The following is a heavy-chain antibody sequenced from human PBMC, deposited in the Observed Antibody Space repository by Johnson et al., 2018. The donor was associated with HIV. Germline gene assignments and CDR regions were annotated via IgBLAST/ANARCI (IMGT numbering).Heavy chain of an antibody. CDR2: IKQDGSNK. J-gene: IGHJ3*02. CDR3: AIDPYYDFWSGYSAAVNGAFDI. Sequence: VQLVESGGGLVQPGGSLRLSCAVSGFTFNSYWMSWVRQGPGKGLEWVASIKQDGSNKYYADSVKGRFTISRDNSKNTLYLQMNSLRAEDTAVYYCAIDPYYDFWSGYSAAVNGAFDIWGQGTMVTVSS. CDR1: GFTFNSYW. V-gene: IGHV3-7*01. D-gene: IGHD3-3*01.